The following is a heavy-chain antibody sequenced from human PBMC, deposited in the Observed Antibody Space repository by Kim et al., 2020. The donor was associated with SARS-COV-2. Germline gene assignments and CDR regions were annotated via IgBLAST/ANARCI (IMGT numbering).Heavy chain of an antibody. Sequence: SVKARFTTSRDNAKKALFLQMNRLRAEDTAVYYCASGYCSSANCQSPVDYWGQGTLVTVSS. V-gene: IGHV3-74*01. D-gene: IGHD2-2*03. J-gene: IGHJ4*02. CDR3: ASGYCSSANCQSPVDY.